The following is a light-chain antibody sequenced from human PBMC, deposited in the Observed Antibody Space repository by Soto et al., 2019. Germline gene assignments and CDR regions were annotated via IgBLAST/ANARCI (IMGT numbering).Light chain of an antibody. CDR1: QSVSSY. Sequence: EIVLTQSPATLSLSPGERSTLSCRASQSVSSYLAWYQQKPGQAPRLLIYDASNRATGIPARFSGSGSGTHFTLTISSLQPEDFATYYCQEGSTLLTFGGGTKGDIK. CDR2: DAS. V-gene: IGKV3-11*01. J-gene: IGKJ4*01. CDR3: QEGSTLLT.